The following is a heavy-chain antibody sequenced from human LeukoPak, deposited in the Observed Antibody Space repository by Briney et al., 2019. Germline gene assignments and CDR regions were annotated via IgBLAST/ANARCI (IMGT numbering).Heavy chain of an antibody. CDR1: GGSIISSDYH. D-gene: IGHD2-15*01. J-gene: IGHJ3*02. Sequence: TSETLSLTCAVSGGSIISSDYHWGWVRQPPGKGLEWIGTISYSGNTDYNPSLRSRVTISVDTSNNQFSLRLGSVTAADTAVYHCARHCCSGPAKRVFDIWGQGTMVTVSS. V-gene: IGHV4-39*01. CDR2: ISYSGNT. CDR3: ARHCCSGPAKRVFDI.